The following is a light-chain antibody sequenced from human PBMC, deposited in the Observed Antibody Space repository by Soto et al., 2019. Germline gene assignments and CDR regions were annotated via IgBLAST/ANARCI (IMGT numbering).Light chain of an antibody. J-gene: IGLJ2*01. CDR3: SSYTTSSTPVV. V-gene: IGLV2-14*01. CDR2: EVR. Sequence: QSALTQPASVSGSPGQSITISCTGTSSDVGGYNYVSWYQQHPGKGPKLMIYEVRTRPSGVSNRFSGSKSGNTASLTISGLPAEDEADYYCSSYTTSSTPVVFGGGTKLTVL. CDR1: SSDVGGYNY.